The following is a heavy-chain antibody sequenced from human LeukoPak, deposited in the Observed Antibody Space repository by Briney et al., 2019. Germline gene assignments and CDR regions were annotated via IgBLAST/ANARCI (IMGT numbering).Heavy chain of an antibody. D-gene: IGHD2-2*01. CDR3: ARDRRGYCSSTSCYQSFDY. Sequence: GGSLRLSCAASGFTFSSYSMNWVRQAPGKGLEWVSSISSSGSNMFYADSVKGRFTVSRDNAKNSLYLQMNSLRAEDTAVYYCARDRRGYCSSTSCYQSFDYWGQGTLVTVSS. CDR1: GFTFSSYS. V-gene: IGHV3-21*01. CDR2: ISSSGSNM. J-gene: IGHJ4*02.